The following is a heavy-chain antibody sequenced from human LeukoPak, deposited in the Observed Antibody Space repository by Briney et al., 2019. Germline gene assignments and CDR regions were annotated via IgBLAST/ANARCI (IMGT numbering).Heavy chain of an antibody. J-gene: IGHJ4*02. CDR3: AKDQSPYNYDFWSGYHDY. D-gene: IGHD3-3*01. CDR2: ISGSGGST. V-gene: IGHV3-23*01. Sequence: PGGSLRLSCAASGFTFSSYAMGWVRQAPGKGLEWVSAISGSGGSTYYADSVKGRFTISRDNSKNTLYLQMNSLRAEDTAVYYCAKDQSPYNYDFWSGYHDYWGQGTLVTVSS. CDR1: GFTFSSYA.